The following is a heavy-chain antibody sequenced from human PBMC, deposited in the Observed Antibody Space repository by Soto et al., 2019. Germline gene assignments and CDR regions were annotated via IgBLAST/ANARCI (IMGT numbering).Heavy chain of an antibody. CDR1: GFTFSSYA. D-gene: IGHD3-10*01. CDR3: AKVPHLYYYGSGSYYGDNWFAP. CDR2: ISGSGGST. V-gene: IGHV3-23*01. Sequence: GGSLRLSCAASGFTFSSYAMSWVRQAPGKGLEWVSAISGSGGSTYYADSVKGRFTISRDNSKNTLYLQMNSLRAEDTAVYYCAKVPHLYYYGSGSYYGDNWFAPWGQGTLVTVSS. J-gene: IGHJ5*02.